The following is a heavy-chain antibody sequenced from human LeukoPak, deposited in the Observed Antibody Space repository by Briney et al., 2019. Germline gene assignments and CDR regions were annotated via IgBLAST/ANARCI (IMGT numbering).Heavy chain of an antibody. CDR1: GFTFSSYA. CDR2: ISGSGGST. Sequence: GGSLRLSCAASGFTFSSYAMSWVRQAPGQGLEWVSAISGSGGSTYYADSVKGRFTISRDNSKNTLYLQMNSLRAEDTAVYYCAKDQYSGSYYSIDYWGQGTLVTVSS. CDR3: AKDQYSGSYYSIDY. D-gene: IGHD1-26*01. J-gene: IGHJ4*02. V-gene: IGHV3-23*01.